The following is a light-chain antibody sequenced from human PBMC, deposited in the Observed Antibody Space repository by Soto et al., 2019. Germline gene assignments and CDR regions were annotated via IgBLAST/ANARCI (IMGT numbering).Light chain of an antibody. CDR2: AAS. Sequence: DIRMTQSPSSLSASLGDRVTITCRASQGIGVYLAWFQQKPGKVPKLLIYAASALQSGVPSRFSGSGSGTDFTLTISSLPPEDFATYYCQKYNSAPLTFGGGTKVEIK. V-gene: IGKV1-27*01. CDR1: QGIGVY. J-gene: IGKJ4*01. CDR3: QKYNSAPLT.